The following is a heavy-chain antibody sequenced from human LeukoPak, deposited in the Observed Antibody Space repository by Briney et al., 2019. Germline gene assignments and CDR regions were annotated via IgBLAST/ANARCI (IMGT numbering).Heavy chain of an antibody. CDR3: AKDQELWFEPIYYYYGMDV. CDR1: GFTFSSYA. D-gene: IGHD3-10*01. J-gene: IGHJ6*02. V-gene: IGHV3-23*01. CDR2: ISGSGGST. Sequence: GGSLRLSCAASGFTFSSYAMSWVRQAPGKGLEWVSAISGSGGSTYYADSVKGRFTTSRDNSKNTLYLQMNSLRAEDTAVYYCAKDQELWFEPIYYYYGMDVWGQGTTVTVSS.